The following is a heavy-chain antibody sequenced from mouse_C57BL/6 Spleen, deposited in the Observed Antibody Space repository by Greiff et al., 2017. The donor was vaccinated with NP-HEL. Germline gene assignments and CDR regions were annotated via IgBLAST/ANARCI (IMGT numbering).Heavy chain of an antibody. V-gene: IGHV1-80*01. J-gene: IGHJ2*01. CDR2: IYPGDGDT. CDR3: ARSLLNYGSSYGGYYFDY. D-gene: IGHD1-1*01. Sequence: VQLQQSGAELVKPGASVKISCKASGYAFSSYWMNWVKQRPGKGLEWIGQIYPGDGDTNYNGKFKGKATLTADKSSSTAYMQLSSLTAEDSAVYFCARSLLNYGSSYGGYYFDYWGQGTTLTVSS. CDR1: GYAFSSYW.